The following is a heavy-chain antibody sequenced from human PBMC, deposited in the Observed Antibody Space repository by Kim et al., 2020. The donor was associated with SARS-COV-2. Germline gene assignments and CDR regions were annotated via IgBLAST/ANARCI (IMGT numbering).Heavy chain of an antibody. V-gene: IGHV3-21*01. D-gene: IGHD4-17*01. Sequence: GGSLRLSCAASGFTFSSYSMNWVRQAPGKGLEWVSSISSSSSYIYYADSVKGRFTISRDNAKNSLYLQMNSLRAEDTAVYYCARDGVGDGDYSWDYWGQGTLVTVSS. CDR3: ARDGVGDGDYSWDY. CDR2: ISSSSSYI. J-gene: IGHJ4*02. CDR1: GFTFSSYS.